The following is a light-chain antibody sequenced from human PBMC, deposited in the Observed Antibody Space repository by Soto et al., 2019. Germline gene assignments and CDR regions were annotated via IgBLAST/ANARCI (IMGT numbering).Light chain of an antibody. Sequence: QSVLTQPPSVSGSPGQSVTISCTGTSRDVGNYNRVSWYQQPPGTAPKVIIYEVSNRPSGVPDRFSGSKSGNTASLTISGLQAEYEADYYCSSYTSSSTYVFGTGTKVTVL. V-gene: IGLV2-18*02. J-gene: IGLJ1*01. CDR1: SRDVGNYNR. CDR2: EVS. CDR3: SSYTSSSTYV.